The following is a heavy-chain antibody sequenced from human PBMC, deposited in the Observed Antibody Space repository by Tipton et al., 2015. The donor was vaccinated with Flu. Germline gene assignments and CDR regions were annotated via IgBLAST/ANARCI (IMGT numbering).Heavy chain of an antibody. CDR1: NGPFSGYY. Sequence: TLSLTCAVYNGPFSGYYWSWIRQPPGKGLEWIGDVHQAGSTYYNPSLRGRVTISLDRPKNHFSLRLTSVTAADTAVYYCARRDYSNYVSEPKSWFDPWGQGTLVTVSS. V-gene: IGHV4-34*01. D-gene: IGHD4-11*01. CDR3: ARRDYSNYVSEPKSWFDP. CDR2: VHQAGST. J-gene: IGHJ5*02.